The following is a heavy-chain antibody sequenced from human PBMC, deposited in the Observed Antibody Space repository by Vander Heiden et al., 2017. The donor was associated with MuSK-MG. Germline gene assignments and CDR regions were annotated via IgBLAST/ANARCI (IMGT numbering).Heavy chain of an antibody. D-gene: IGHD2-8*02. CDR1: GFTFSSYG. CDR2: IRYDGSNK. CDR3: AKVLGRGLQYDAFDI. V-gene: IGHV3-30*02. Sequence: QVQLVESGGGVVQPGGSLRLSCAASGFTFSSYGMHWVRQAPGKGLEWVAFIRYDGSNKYYADAGKGRFTISRDNAKNTRYMQMNRLRAAETAVYYCAKVLGRGLQYDAFDIWGHGTMITVCS. J-gene: IGHJ3*02.